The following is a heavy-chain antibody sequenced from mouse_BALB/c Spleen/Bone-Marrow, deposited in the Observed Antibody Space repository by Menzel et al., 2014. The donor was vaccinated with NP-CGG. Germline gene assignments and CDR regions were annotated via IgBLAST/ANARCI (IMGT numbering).Heavy chain of an antibody. D-gene: IGHD2-14*01. CDR3: ARYRLGTYFDY. CDR2: IDPANGNT. J-gene: IGHJ2*01. V-gene: IGHV14-3*02. Sequence: VQLQQSGAELVKPGASVKLSCTASGFNIKDTYIHWVKQRPEQGLEWIGGIDPANGNTKYDPKFQGKATITADTSSSTAYLYLSRLTSEDTAVYYCARYRLGTYFDYWGQGTTLTVSS. CDR1: GFNIKDTY.